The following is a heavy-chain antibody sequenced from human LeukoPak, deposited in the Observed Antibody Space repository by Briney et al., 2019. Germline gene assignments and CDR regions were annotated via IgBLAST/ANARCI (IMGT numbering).Heavy chain of an antibody. CDR2: IYHSGST. J-gene: IGHJ4*02. CDR1: GYSISSGYY. CDR3: ARDHDWGYLDY. D-gene: IGHD7-27*01. V-gene: IGHV4-38-2*02. Sequence: PSETLSLTCAVSGYSISSGYYWGWIRQPPGKGLEWIGSIYHSGSTYYNPSLKSRVTISVDTSKNQFSLKLSSVTAADTAVYYCARDHDWGYLDYWGQGTLGTVSS.